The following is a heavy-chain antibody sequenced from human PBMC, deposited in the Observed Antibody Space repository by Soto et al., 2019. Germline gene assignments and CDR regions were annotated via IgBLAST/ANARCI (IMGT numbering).Heavy chain of an antibody. J-gene: IGHJ6*02. CDR2: VFSGGST. D-gene: IGHD2-8*01. V-gene: IGHV3-66*03. Sequence: EVQLVESGGGLIQPGGSLRLSCAVSGFIVSSKYMSWVRQAPGKGLEWVSIVFSGGSTYYAGSVKGRFIISRDTSKNTLYLQMNSLRAEDTAVYYCAKGIAEIVLMVYAIAGMDVWGQGTTVTVSS. CDR1: GFIVSSKY. CDR3: AKGIAEIVLMVYAIAGMDV.